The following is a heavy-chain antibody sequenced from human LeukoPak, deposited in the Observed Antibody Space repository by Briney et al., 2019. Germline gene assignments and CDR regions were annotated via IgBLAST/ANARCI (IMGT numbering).Heavy chain of an antibody. D-gene: IGHD3-22*01. J-gene: IGHJ3*02. Sequence: SETLSLTSTVSGGSISRSSYYWGWIRQPPGKWLEWIGRIFYSGSTYYNPSLKSRVTISVGTSKNQFSLKLTSVTAADTAVYYCATELSGYYYNAFDIWGQGTMVTVSS. V-gene: IGHV4-39*07. CDR2: IFYSGST. CDR1: GGSISRSSYY. CDR3: ATELSGYYYNAFDI.